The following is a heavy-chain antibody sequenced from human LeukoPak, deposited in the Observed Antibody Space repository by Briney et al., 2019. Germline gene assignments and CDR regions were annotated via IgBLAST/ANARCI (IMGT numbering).Heavy chain of an antibody. CDR1: GFTFSSYE. CDR3: ARDAYGMDV. Sequence: GGSLRLSCAASGFTFSSYEMNWVRQAPGKGLEWVSYISSSGSTIYYADSVKGRFTISRDNAKNSLYLQMNSPRPEDTAVYYCARDAYGMDVWGRGTTVTVSS. J-gene: IGHJ6*02. CDR2: ISSSGSTI. V-gene: IGHV3-48*03.